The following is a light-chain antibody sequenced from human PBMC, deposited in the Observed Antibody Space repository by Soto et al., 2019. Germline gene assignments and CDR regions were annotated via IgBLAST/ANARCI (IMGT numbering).Light chain of an antibody. V-gene: IGKV1-39*01. CDR3: QQSFTTASIT. CDR2: ASS. CDR1: QSISRS. Sequence: DIQMTQSPSSLSASVGDRVTITCRASQSISRSLNWYHHKPVKAPKLLIYASSSLQNGVPSRFRGGGYGTEFTLSISSLQPEDFGTFYCQQSFTTASITFGQGTRLEIK. J-gene: IGKJ5*01.